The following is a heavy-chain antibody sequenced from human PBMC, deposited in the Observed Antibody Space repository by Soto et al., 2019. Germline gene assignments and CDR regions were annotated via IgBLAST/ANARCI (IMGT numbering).Heavy chain of an antibody. CDR3: ARDWGTIVVVPAAIVGY. V-gene: IGHV1-46*01. Sequence: ASVKVSCKASGYTFTSYYMHWVRQAPGQGLEWMGIINPSGGSTSYAQKFQGRVTMTRDTSTSTVYMELGSLRSEDTAVYYCARDWGTIVVVPAAIVGYWGQGTPVTVSS. CDR2: INPSGGST. CDR1: GYTFTSYY. J-gene: IGHJ4*02. D-gene: IGHD2-2*02.